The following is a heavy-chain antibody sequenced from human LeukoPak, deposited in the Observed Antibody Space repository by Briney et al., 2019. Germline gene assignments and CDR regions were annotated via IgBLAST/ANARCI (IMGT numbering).Heavy chain of an antibody. CDR1: GFTFSSYS. V-gene: IGHV3-48*01. Sequence: PGGSLRLSCAASGFTFSSYSMNWVRQAPGKGLEWVSYISSGSSTIYYADSVKDRFTISRDNAKKSLYLQMNSLRAEDTAVYYCAREYYYYYYGMDVWGQGTTVTVSS. J-gene: IGHJ6*02. CDR2: ISSGSSTI. CDR3: AREYYYYYYGMDV.